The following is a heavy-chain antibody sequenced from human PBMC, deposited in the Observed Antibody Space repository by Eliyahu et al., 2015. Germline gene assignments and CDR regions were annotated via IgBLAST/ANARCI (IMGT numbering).Heavy chain of an antibody. CDR2: ISGSGXST. V-gene: IGHV3-23*01. Sequence: EVQLLESGGGLXQPGGSLRLSCAASGXTFSSYAMSWVRQAPGKGLXXVSAISGSGXSTYYADSVKGRFTISRDNSKNTLYLQMNSLRAEDTAVYYCAKGILLHATHAFDIWGQGTMVTVSS. J-gene: IGHJ3*02. CDR3: AKGILLHATHAFDI. CDR1: GXTFSSYA. D-gene: IGHD2-15*01.